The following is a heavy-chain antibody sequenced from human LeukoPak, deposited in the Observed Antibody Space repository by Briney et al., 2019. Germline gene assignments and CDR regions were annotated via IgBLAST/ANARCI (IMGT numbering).Heavy chain of an antibody. Sequence: PGGSLRLSCAASGFTFSNSAMSWVRQAPGKGLEWVSAIDSTSTYIYYIDSVKGRFTISRDNSKNTLYPQMNSLRAEDTAVYYCARGSIESGHAFDIWGQGTMVTVSS. CDR3: ARGSIESGHAFDI. D-gene: IGHD2/OR15-2a*01. J-gene: IGHJ3*02. V-gene: IGHV3-23*05. CDR2: IDSTSTYI. CDR1: GFTFSNSA.